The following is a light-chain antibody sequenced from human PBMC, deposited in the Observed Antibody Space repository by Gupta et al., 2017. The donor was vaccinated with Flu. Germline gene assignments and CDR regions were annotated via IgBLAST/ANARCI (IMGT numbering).Light chain of an antibody. CDR3: QQYDLYWT. Sequence: VGDRVTNTCRASQSVSSRLTWYQQKPGKAPKLLIYKASALESGVPSRFSGSGSGTEFTLTISSLQPDDFATYYCQQYDLYWTFGQGTKVEIK. J-gene: IGKJ1*01. CDR1: QSVSSR. CDR2: KAS. V-gene: IGKV1-5*03.